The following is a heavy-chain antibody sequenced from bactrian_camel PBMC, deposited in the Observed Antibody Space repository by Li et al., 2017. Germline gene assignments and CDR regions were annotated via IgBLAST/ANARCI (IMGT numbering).Heavy chain of an antibody. CDR3: AADVLL. Sequence: VQLVESGGDLVQPGGTLTLACTTSGFTFRATSISWVRQAPGKGLEWIAFISGGQNEVPYYADSVKGRFTISRDNANSTLYLQMNSLNTEDTGVYYCAADVLLGGQGTQVTVS. CDR1: GFTFRATS. J-gene: IGHJ4*01. CDR2: FISGGQNEVP. V-gene: IGHV3S31*01.